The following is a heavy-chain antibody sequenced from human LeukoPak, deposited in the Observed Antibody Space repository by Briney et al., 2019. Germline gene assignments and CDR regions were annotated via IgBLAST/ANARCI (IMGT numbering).Heavy chain of an antibody. CDR1: GYIFTSYG. D-gene: IGHD2-2*01. CDR2: ISAYNGNT. J-gene: IGHJ4*02. CDR3: AREYPCTSNSCSDY. V-gene: IGHV1-18*01. Sequence: ASVKVSCKASGYIFTSYGISWVRQAPGQGLEWMGWISAYNGNTNYAQKFQGRVIMTTDTSTSTAYMELRSLRSDDTAVYYCAREYPCTSNSCSDYWGQGTLVTVSS.